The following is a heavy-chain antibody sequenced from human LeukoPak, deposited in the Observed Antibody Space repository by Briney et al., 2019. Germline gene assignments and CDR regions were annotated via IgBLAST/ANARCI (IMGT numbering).Heavy chain of an antibody. J-gene: IGHJ6*03. Sequence: SQTLSLTCTVSGGSISSGSYYWSWIRQPAGKGLEWIGRIYTSGSTNYNPSLKSRVTTSVDTSKNQFSLKLSSVTAADTAVYYCARGGDYYDSSGYYSYYYYYMDVWGKGTTVTVSS. CDR2: IYTSGST. D-gene: IGHD3-22*01. V-gene: IGHV4-61*02. CDR1: GGSISSGSYY. CDR3: ARGGDYYDSSGYYSYYYYYMDV.